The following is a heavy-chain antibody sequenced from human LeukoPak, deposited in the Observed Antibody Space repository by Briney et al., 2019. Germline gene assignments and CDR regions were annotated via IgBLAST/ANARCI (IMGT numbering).Heavy chain of an antibody. Sequence: GGSLRLSCAASGFTFSSYAMHWVRQAPGKGLEWVAVISYDGSNKYYADSVKGRFTISRDNSKNTLYLQMNSLRAEDTAVYYCAREGTYYDILTGYYRSAIDYWGQGTLVTVSS. J-gene: IGHJ4*02. D-gene: IGHD3-9*01. CDR1: GFTFSSYA. V-gene: IGHV3-30-3*01. CDR2: ISYDGSNK. CDR3: AREGTYYDILTGYYRSAIDY.